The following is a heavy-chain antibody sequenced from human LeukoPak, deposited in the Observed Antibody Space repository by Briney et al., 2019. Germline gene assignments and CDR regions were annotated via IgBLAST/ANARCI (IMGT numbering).Heavy chain of an antibody. Sequence: GGSLRLSCAASGFTFSSYSMNWVRQAPGKGLEWVSSISSSSSYIYYADSVKGRFTISRDNAKNSLYLQMNSLGAEDTAVYYCARCRYYDFWSGYRHYYYMDVWGKGTTVTVSS. CDR2: ISSSSSYI. D-gene: IGHD3-3*01. J-gene: IGHJ6*03. V-gene: IGHV3-21*01. CDR3: ARCRYYDFWSGYRHYYYMDV. CDR1: GFTFSSYS.